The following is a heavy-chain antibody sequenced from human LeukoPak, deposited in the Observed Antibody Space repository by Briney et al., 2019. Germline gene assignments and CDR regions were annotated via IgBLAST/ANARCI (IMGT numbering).Heavy chain of an antibody. CDR2: ISSSSSYI. D-gene: IGHD6-19*01. Sequence: GGSLRLSCAASGFTFSSYSMTWVRQAPGKGLEWVSSISSSSSYIYYADSVKGRFTISRDNAKNSLYLQMNSLRAEDTAVYYCARDHSSSGWYNWFDPWGQGTLVTVSS. CDR3: ARDHSSSGWYNWFDP. V-gene: IGHV3-21*01. CDR1: GFTFSSYS. J-gene: IGHJ5*02.